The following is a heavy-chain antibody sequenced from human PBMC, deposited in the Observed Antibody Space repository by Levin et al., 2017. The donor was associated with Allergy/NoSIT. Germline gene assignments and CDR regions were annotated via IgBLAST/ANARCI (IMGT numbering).Heavy chain of an antibody. Sequence: PGGSLRLSCAASGFSFSSFAMHWVRQVPGKGLEWVAVMLHDGTNKYYANSVKGRFTISRDNSTNTLYLQMNSLGLEDTAMYYCATEGEGWEFDFWGQGTLVTVSS. V-gene: IGHV3-30*03. D-gene: IGHD1-26*01. CDR1: GFSFSSFA. J-gene: IGHJ4*02. CDR2: MLHDGTNK. CDR3: ATEGEGWEFDF.